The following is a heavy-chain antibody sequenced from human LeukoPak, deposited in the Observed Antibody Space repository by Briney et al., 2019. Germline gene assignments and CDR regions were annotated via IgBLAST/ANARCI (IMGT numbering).Heavy chain of an antibody. V-gene: IGHV1-18*01. CDR2: ISAYNGNT. CDR1: GYTFTSYG. J-gene: IGHJ6*03. CDR3: ARSIAAAGIYYYYYMDV. Sequence: ASVKVSCKASGYTFTSYGISWVRQAPGRGLEWMGWISAYNGNTNYAQKLQGRVTMTTDTSTSTAYMELRSLRSDDTAVYYCARSIAAAGIYYYYYMDVWGKGTTVTVSS. D-gene: IGHD6-13*01.